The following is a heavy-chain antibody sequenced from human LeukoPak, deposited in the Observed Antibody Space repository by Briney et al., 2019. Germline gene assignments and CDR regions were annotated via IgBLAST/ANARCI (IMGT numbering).Heavy chain of an antibody. V-gene: IGHV3-23*01. CDR1: GFTFSSYA. CDR3: AKDSSGWYQNDY. Sequence: GGSLRLSCAASGFTFSSYAMSWVRQAPGKGLEWVSAISGSGGSTYYADSVKGRFTISRDNSKNTLYRQMNSLRAEDTAVYYCAKDSSGWYQNDYWGQGTLVTVSS. CDR2: ISGSGGST. J-gene: IGHJ4*02. D-gene: IGHD6-19*01.